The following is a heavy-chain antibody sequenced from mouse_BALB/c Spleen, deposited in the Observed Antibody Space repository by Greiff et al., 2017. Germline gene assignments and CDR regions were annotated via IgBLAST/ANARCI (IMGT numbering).Heavy chain of an antibody. Sequence: VQLQQSGPGLVAPSQCLSITCTVSGFSLTSYCVHWVRQPPGKGLEWLGVIWAGGSTNYNSALMSRLSISKANSTSQVFLKMNSLQTDDTAMYYCAREYRYGRQYWGQGTLVTVSA. V-gene: IGHV2-9*02. CDR3: AREYRYGRQY. J-gene: IGHJ3*01. D-gene: IGHD2-14*01. CDR2: IWAGGST. CDR1: GFSLTSYC.